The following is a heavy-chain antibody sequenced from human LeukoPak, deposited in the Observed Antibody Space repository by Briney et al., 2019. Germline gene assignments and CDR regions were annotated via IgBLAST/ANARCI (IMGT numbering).Heavy chain of an antibody. CDR3: AREMGGYPFDY. Sequence: PGGSLRLSCAASGFTVSSNYMTWVRQAPGKGLEWVSYISSSASTIYYADSVKGRFTISRDNAKNSLYLQMNSLRAEDTAVYYCAREMGGYPFDYWGQGTLVTVSS. CDR1: GFTVSSNY. V-gene: IGHV3-48*03. J-gene: IGHJ4*02. D-gene: IGHD5-12*01. CDR2: ISSSASTI.